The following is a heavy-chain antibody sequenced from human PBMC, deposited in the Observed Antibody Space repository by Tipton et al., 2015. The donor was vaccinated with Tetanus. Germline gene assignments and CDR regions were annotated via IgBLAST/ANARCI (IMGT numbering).Heavy chain of an antibody. CDR1: GGSISSGGYY. D-gene: IGHD3-10*01. CDR3: ARDRGVSRGVDY. CDR2: IYYSGST. Sequence: TLSLTCTVSGGSISSGGYYWSWIRQHPGKGLEWIGYIYYSGSTYYNPSLKSRVTISVDTSKNQFSLKLGSVTAADTAVYYCARDRGVSRGVDYWGQGTLVTVSS. J-gene: IGHJ4*02. V-gene: IGHV4-31*03.